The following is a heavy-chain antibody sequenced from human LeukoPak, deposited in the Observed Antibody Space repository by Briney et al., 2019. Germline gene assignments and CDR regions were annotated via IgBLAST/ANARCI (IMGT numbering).Heavy chain of an antibody. V-gene: IGHV3-7*01. CDR2: IRQDGSQK. D-gene: IGHD1-14*01. CDR1: GFTFSSYA. J-gene: IGHJ3*01. Sequence: GGSLRLSCAASGFTFSSYAMSWVRQAPGRGLEWVATIRQDGSQKYYLDSVKGRFTISRDNAKSSLYLQMNSLRAEDTAVYYCARESDHSVSQVDFDLWGQGTMVTVSS. CDR3: ARESDHSVSQVDFDL.